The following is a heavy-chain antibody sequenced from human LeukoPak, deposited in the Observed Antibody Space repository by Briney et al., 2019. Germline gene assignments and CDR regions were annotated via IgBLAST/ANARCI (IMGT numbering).Heavy chain of an antibody. D-gene: IGHD4-17*01. J-gene: IGHJ4*02. Sequence: PSQTLSLTCTVSGGSISSGGYYWSWIRQHPGKGLEWIGYIYHSGSTYYNPSLKSRVTISVDTSKNQFSLKLSSVTAADTAVYYCARVATVTTTIDYWGQGTLVTVSS. V-gene: IGHV4-31*03. CDR1: GGSISSGGYY. CDR3: ARVATVTTTIDY. CDR2: IYHSGST.